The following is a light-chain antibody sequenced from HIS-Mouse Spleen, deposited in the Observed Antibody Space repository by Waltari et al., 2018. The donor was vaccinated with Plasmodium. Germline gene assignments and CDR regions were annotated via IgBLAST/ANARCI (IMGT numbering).Light chain of an antibody. CDR1: QSVSSSY. V-gene: IGKV3-20*01. CDR2: GAS. CDR3: QQYGSSSWT. J-gene: IGKJ1*01. Sequence: EIVLTQSPGTLSLSPGERATLSCRASQSVSSSYLAWYQQKPGQAPTHLIYGASSRATGIPDRFSGSGSGTDFTLTISRLEPEDFAVYYCQQYGSSSWTFGQGTKVEIK.